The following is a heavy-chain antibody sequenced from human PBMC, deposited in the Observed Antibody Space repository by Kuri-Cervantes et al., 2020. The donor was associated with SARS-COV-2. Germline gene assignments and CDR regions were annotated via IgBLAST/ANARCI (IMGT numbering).Heavy chain of an antibody. D-gene: IGHD4-17*01. CDR3: ARDHTVTQYYYYGMDV. V-gene: IGHV4-59*01. CDR2: FYSTGVT. CDR1: GGSINDYY. J-gene: IGHJ6*02. Sequence: GSLRLSCTVSGGSINDYYWGWIRQPPGKGLEWIGYFYSTGVTNYDPSLKTRVTMSTDASKNQLSLKLTSVTAADTAVYFCARDHTVTQYYYYGMDVWGQGTTVTVSS.